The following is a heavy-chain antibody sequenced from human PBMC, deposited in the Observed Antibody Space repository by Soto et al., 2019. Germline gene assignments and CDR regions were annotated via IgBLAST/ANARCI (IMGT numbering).Heavy chain of an antibody. CDR2: INHSGST. D-gene: IGHD3-10*01. Sequence: QVQLQQWGAGLLKPSETLSLTCAVYGGSFSGYYWSWIRQPPGKGLEWIGEINHSGSTNYNPSLKSRVTISVDTSKNQFSLKLSSVTAADTAVYYCARGLGGITMVRGALYFDYWGQGTLVTVSS. V-gene: IGHV4-34*01. CDR3: ARGLGGITMVRGALYFDY. J-gene: IGHJ4*02. CDR1: GGSFSGYY.